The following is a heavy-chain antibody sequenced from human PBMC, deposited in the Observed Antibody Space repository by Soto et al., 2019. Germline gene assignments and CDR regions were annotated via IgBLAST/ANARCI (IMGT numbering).Heavy chain of an antibody. D-gene: IGHD3-9*01. J-gene: IGHJ4*01. CDR2: IWYDGNNR. CDR3: ARSPDYDVFPDF. Sequence: QVHLVESGGGVVQPGKSLRLSCVASGFNLNSHAIHWVRQAPGKGLEWVAVIWYDGNNRYYAESAKGRFTISRDDSKNTVYLQLNSLRVEDTAVFYFARSPDYDVFPDFWGQGNLVTVSS. CDR1: GFNLNSHA. V-gene: IGHV3-33*01.